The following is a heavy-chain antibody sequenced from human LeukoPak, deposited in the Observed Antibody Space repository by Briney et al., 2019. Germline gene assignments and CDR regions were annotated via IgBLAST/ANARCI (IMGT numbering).Heavy chain of an antibody. CDR1: GGSFSGYY. Sequence: SETLSLTCAVYGGSFSGYYWSWIRQPPGKGLEWIGEINHSGSTNYNPSLKSRVTISVDTSKNQFSLKLSSVAAADTAVYYCARGVGYYYDSSGHLSFDYWGQGTLVTVSS. CDR3: ARGVGYYYDSSGHLSFDY. J-gene: IGHJ4*02. CDR2: INHSGST. D-gene: IGHD3-22*01. V-gene: IGHV4-34*01.